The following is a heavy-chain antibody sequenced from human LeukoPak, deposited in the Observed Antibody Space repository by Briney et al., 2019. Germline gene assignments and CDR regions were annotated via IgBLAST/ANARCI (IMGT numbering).Heavy chain of an antibody. Sequence: PGGSLRLSCAAYGFTFSSYAMNWVRQAPGKGLEWVSSISHTSNDIYYAASVRGRFIISRDNAKNLLSLQINSLRAEDTALYYCARGDTSLQRNDALDIWGQGTMVSVSS. J-gene: IGHJ3*02. V-gene: IGHV3-21*01. CDR2: ISHTSNDI. CDR3: ARGDTSLQRNDALDI. CDR1: GFTFSSYA. D-gene: IGHD2/OR15-2a*01.